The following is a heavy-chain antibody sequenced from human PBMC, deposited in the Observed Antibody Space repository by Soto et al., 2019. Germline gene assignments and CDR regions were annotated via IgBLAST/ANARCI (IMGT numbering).Heavy chain of an antibody. D-gene: IGHD3-3*01. Sequence: QVQLVQSGAEVKKPGASVKVSCKASGYTFTSYYIHCVRQAPGQGLEWMGVINPSGGSTSYGQKFQGRVTMTRDTSTSTVYLELSSLRSEDTAVYYCARVRGGDMYDGMDVWGQGTTVTVSS. CDR2: INPSGGST. CDR1: GYTFTSYY. CDR3: ARVRGGDMYDGMDV. J-gene: IGHJ6*02. V-gene: IGHV1-46*01.